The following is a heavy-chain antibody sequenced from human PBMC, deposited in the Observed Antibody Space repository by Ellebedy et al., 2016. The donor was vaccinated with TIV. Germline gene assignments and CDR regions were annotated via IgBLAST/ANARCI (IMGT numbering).Heavy chain of an antibody. V-gene: IGHV1-69*13. J-gene: IGHJ6*02. Sequence: SVKVSWXASGGTFSSYGFSWVRQAPGQGLEWMGGIIPIYGATNYAQKFQGRVTISADESTSTAYMELSNLISEDTAVYYCARDPQRYCSSTYCPGGFQYYGLDVWGQGTTVTVSS. CDR2: IIPIYGAT. CDR1: GGTFSSYG. CDR3: ARDPQRYCSSTYCPGGFQYYGLDV. D-gene: IGHD2-2*01.